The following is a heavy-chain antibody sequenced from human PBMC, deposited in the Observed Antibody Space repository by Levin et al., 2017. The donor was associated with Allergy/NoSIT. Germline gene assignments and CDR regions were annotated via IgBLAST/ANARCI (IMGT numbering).Heavy chain of an antibody. V-gene: IGHV3-30*04. CDR2: ISYDGSNK. J-gene: IGHJ5*02. CDR1: GFTFSSYA. D-gene: IGHD3-22*01. Sequence: PGGSLRLSCAASGFTFSSYAMHWVRQAPGKGLEWVAVISYDGSNKYYADSVKGRFTISRDNSKNTLYLQMNSLRAEDTAVYYCARASDYYDSSGYYGVPAENWFDPWGQGTLVTVSS. CDR3: ARASDYYDSSGYYGVPAENWFDP.